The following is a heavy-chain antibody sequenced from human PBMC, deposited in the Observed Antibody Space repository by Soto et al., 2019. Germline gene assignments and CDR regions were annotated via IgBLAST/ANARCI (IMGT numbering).Heavy chain of an antibody. CDR1: GLTFSDYY. V-gene: IGHV3-11*01. CDR3: ARGTGPAPEVAFDI. Sequence: QVHLVESGGGLVKPGGSLRLSCAASGLTFSDYYMSWIRQAPGKGLEWISYIGYSGSTTSYADSVKGRFTISTDNAKNSLFLQMNSLRAEDTAIYYCARGTGPAPEVAFDIWGQGTMVTVSS. CDR2: IGYSGSTT. D-gene: IGHD2-8*02. J-gene: IGHJ3*02.